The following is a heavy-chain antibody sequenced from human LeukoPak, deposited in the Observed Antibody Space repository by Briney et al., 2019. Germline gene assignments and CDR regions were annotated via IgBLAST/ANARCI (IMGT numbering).Heavy chain of an antibody. Sequence: GGSLRLSCAASGFTFSSYEMNWVRQAPGKGLEWVSYISDSGNTIYYADSVKGRFSISRDNAKNSLYLQMNSLRVEDTALYYWARDKENTFSNNWFDHWGQGTLVTVSS. CDR2: ISDSGNTI. V-gene: IGHV3-48*03. J-gene: IGHJ5*02. CDR1: GFTFSSYE. CDR3: ARDKENTFSNNWFDH. D-gene: IGHD3-3*02.